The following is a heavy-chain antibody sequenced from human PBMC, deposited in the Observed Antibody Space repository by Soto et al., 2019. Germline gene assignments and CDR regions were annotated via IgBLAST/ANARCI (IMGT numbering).Heavy chain of an antibody. Sequence: EVQLLESGGGLVQPGGSLRLSCAVSGFSFSNSAMTWVRQAPGKGLEWVSGISGSGDITYNTDSGKGRFAISRDTSKKVVYLQMRSLRAEDTAVYYCAKVPQWVLRYHDWFFDYWGQGTLVTVSS. J-gene: IGHJ4*02. V-gene: IGHV3-23*01. CDR2: ISGSGDIT. D-gene: IGHD3-9*01. CDR1: GFSFSNSA. CDR3: AKVPQWVLRYHDWFFDY.